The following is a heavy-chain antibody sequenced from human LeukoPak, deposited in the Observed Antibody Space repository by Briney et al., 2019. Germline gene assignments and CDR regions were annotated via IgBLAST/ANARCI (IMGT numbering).Heavy chain of an antibody. CDR3: TTNNYADYIPDY. V-gene: IGHV3-15*01. D-gene: IGHD4-17*01. CDR2: IQSGGTT. Sequence: GGSLRLSCAASGFTFNNAWMTWVRQAPGKGPEWVGQIQSGGTTDYAAPAKGRYTISRDDSKTTLYLQMNSLKTDDTAVYYCTTNNYADYIPDYWGQGTLVTVSS. CDR1: GFTFNNAW. J-gene: IGHJ4*02.